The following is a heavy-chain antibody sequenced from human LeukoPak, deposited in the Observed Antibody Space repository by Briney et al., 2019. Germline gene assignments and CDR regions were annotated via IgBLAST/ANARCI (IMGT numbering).Heavy chain of an antibody. D-gene: IGHD1-20*01. CDR1: GGTFSSYA. Sequence: SVKVSCKASGGTFSSYAISWVRQAPGQGLEWMGGIIPIFGTANYAQKFQGRVTITTDESTSTAYMELSSLRSEDTAVYYCARPDNWKAGAFDIWGQGTMVTVSS. V-gene: IGHV1-69*05. J-gene: IGHJ3*02. CDR3: ARPDNWKAGAFDI. CDR2: IIPIFGTA.